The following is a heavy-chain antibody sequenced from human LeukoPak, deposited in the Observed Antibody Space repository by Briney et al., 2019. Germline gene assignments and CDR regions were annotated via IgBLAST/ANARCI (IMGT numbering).Heavy chain of an antibody. V-gene: IGHV3-23*01. J-gene: IGHJ5*02. CDR1: GGSISSGDYY. D-gene: IGHD1-26*01. CDR3: AAASGNYGP. Sequence: LSLTCTVSGGSISSGDYYWSWVRQAPGKGLERVSLISDSGGTTYYADSVKGRFTIPRDNSKNTLFLQMNSLRAEDTAVYYCAAASGNYGPWGQGTLVTVSS. CDR2: ISDSGGTT.